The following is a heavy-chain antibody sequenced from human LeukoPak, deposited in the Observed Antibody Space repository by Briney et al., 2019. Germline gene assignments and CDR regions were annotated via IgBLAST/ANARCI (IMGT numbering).Heavy chain of an antibody. CDR3: ARQAGWLNYYYYGMDV. V-gene: IGHV4-31*03. J-gene: IGHJ6*02. D-gene: IGHD3-22*01. CDR2: IYYSGST. CDR1: GCSISSGGYY. Sequence: SQTLSLTCTVSGCSISSGGYYWSWMRQHRGKGLEWIGYIYYSGSTYYNPSLKSRVTISVDTSKNQFSLKLSSVTAADTAVYYCARQAGWLNYYYYGMDVWGQGTTVTVSS.